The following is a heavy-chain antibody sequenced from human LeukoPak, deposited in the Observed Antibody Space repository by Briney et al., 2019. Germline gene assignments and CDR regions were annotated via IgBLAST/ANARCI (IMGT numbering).Heavy chain of an antibody. D-gene: IGHD3-16*01. CDR1: GFTFSSYS. CDR3: ARAKRYGSPFDY. Sequence: AGGSLRLSCAASGFTFSSYSMNWVRQAPGKGLEWVSSISSSSSYIYYADSVKGRFTISRDNAKNSLYLQMNSLRAEDTAVYYCARAKRYGSPFDYWGQGTLVTVSS. CDR2: ISSSSSYI. J-gene: IGHJ4*02. V-gene: IGHV3-21*01.